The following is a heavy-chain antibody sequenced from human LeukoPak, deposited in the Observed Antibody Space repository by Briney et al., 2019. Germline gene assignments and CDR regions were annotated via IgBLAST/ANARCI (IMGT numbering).Heavy chain of an antibody. Sequence: PGGSLRLSCVGSGFTFSSYWMSWVRQAPGKGLEWVANINQDGSEKYDVDSAKGRFTISRDNAKNTLYLQMNSLRAEDTAVYYCARGWGYYYYYMDVWGKGTTVTISS. J-gene: IGHJ6*03. D-gene: IGHD3-16*01. CDR2: INQDGSEK. CDR1: GFTFSSYW. V-gene: IGHV3-7*01. CDR3: ARGWGYYYYYMDV.